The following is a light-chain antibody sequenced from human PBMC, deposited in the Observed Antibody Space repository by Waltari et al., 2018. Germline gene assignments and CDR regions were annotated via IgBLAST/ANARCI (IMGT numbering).Light chain of an antibody. CDR2: DDN. CDR1: ESPDKS. CDR3: YSADNTGQGV. V-gene: IGLV3-10*01. Sequence: YELTQPPPVSVSPGQTARITCSGNESPDKSVHWYQQNSGQAPLLVIIDDNKRPSGIPERFSGSSSGTVATLTLNGAQGEDEADYYCYSADNTGQGVFGGGTKLTVL. J-gene: IGLJ2*01.